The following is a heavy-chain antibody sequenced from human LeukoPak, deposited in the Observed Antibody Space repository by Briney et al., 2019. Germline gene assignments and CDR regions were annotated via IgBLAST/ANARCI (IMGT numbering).Heavy chain of an antibody. V-gene: IGHV1-2*02. J-gene: IGHJ4*02. CDR1: GYTFTDYY. Sequence: ASVKVSCKASGYTFTDYYMHWVRQAPGQGLEWMGLINPNSGGTNYAQKFQGRVTMTRDTAISTAYMELTSLRSDDTAVYYCARDVPHSDYWGQGTLVTVSS. CDR3: ARDVPHSDY. CDR2: INPNSGGT.